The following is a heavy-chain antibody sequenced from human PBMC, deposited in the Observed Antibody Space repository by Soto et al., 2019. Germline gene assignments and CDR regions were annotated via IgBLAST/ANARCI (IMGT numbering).Heavy chain of an antibody. CDR1: GFTFSDYY. J-gene: IGHJ4*02. CDR3: ADFNSGISR. D-gene: IGHD3-10*01. Sequence: LRLSCAASGFTFSDYYMSWIRQAPGKGLEWISLISSSRYTNYADSVKGRFTISRDNTNNSLFLQMHSLRAEDTAVYFCADFNSGISRWGQGTLVTVSS. CDR2: ISSSRYT. V-gene: IGHV3-11*06.